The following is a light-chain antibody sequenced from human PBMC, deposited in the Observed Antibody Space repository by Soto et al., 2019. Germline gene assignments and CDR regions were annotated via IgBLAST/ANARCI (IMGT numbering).Light chain of an antibody. Sequence: QSALTQPPSASGSPGQSVTISCTGTSSDIGAYNYVSWYQQHPGKAPKLMIYEFSKRPSGVPDRFSGSKSGNTASLTVSGLQDEDESDYYCSSYAGSNTWVFGGGTKLTVL. CDR2: EFS. CDR3: SSYAGSNTWV. V-gene: IGLV2-8*01. CDR1: SSDIGAYNY. J-gene: IGLJ3*02.